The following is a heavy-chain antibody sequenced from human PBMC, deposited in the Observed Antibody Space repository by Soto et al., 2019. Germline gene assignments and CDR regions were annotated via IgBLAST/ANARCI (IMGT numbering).Heavy chain of an antibody. CDR3: ARATSSGIYYYMDV. D-gene: IGHD6-19*01. CDR2: ISSSSSYI. J-gene: IGHJ6*03. CDR1: GFTFSSYS. V-gene: IGHV3-21*01. Sequence: GSLRLSCAASGFTFSSYSMNWVRQAPGKGLEWVSSISSSSSYIYYADSVKGRFTISRDNAKNTLYLQMNSLRAEDTAVYYCARATSSGIYYYMDVWGKGTTVTVSS.